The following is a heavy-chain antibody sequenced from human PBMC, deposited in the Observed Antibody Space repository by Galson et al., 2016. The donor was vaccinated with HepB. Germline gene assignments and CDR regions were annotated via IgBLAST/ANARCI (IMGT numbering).Heavy chain of an antibody. V-gene: IGHV3-23*01. CDR1: GFTFSNYA. Sequence: SLRLSCAASGFTFSNYAMTWVRQAPGKGPHLVSSISDSGATTYYPDSVKGRFTISRDNSKNTLYLQMNSLRAEDAAVYYCARVAGGFDYVWGDYHRSYYFDYWGQGTRVTVSS. CDR3: ARVAGGFDYVWGDYHRSYYFDY. CDR2: ISDSGATT. D-gene: IGHD3-16*01. J-gene: IGHJ4*02.